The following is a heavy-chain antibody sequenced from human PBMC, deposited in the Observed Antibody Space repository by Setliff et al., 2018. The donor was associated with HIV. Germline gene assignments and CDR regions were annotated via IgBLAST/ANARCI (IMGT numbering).Heavy chain of an antibody. CDR1: GDSISTDY. CDR3: ARHSPSDY. CDR2: IYNSAST. Sequence: SETLSLTCTVSGDSISTDYRTWIRQPPGKGLEWIGYIYNSASTSYNPSLKSRVTISVDTSKNHFSLKLSSVTAADTAVYYCARHSPSDYWGQGTLVTVS. V-gene: IGHV4-59*08. J-gene: IGHJ4*02.